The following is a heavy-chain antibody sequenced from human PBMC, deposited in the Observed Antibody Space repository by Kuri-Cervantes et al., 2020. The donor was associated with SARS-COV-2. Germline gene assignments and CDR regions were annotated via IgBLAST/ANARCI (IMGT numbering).Heavy chain of an antibody. Sequence: SVKVSCKASGGTFSSYAISWVRQAPGQGLEWMGGIIPIFGTANYAQKFQGRVTITADESTSTAYMELSSLRSEDTAVYYCARDYYDSSGYYQGLYYYYVMDVWDQGTTVTVSS. CDR2: IIPIFGTA. V-gene: IGHV1-69*13. D-gene: IGHD3-22*01. CDR3: ARDYYDSSGYYQGLYYYYVMDV. CDR1: GGTFSSYA. J-gene: IGHJ6*02.